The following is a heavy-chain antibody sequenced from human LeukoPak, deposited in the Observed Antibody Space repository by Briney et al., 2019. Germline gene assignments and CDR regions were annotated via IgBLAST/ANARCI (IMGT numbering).Heavy chain of an antibody. CDR1: GFTFSAYA. D-gene: IGHD3-16*01. CDR3: TQGARADTYWYFDL. Sequence: GGSLRLSCAASGFTFSAYAMSWVRQAPGKGLEWVSAISGSGGNTHYADSVKGRFTISRDNSKNTLYVQMNSLRVEDTAVYYCTQGARADTYWYFDLWGRGILVTVAS. CDR2: ISGSGGNT. J-gene: IGHJ2*01. V-gene: IGHV3-23*01.